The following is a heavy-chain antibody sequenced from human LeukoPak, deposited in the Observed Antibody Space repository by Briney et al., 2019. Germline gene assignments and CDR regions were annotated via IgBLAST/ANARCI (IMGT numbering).Heavy chain of an antibody. J-gene: IGHJ4*02. Sequence: ASVRVSCKASGYTFTRYGISWVRQAPGQGLQWLGWISASNGNTNYAQKFRDRVTMSTDTSTGTAYLDVRSLTSDDTAVYYCARDHSNWNYAPDFWGQGTLVIISS. CDR2: ISASNGNT. CDR1: GYTFTRYG. V-gene: IGHV1-18*01. D-gene: IGHD1-7*01. CDR3: ARDHSNWNYAPDF.